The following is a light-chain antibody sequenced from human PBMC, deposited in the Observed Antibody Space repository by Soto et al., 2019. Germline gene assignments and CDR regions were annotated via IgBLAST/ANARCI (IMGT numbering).Light chain of an antibody. J-gene: IGLJ1*01. Sequence: QSVLTQSPSASASLGASVKLTCTLSSGHSNYAIAWHQQQPEKGPRYLMKVNSDGSHRKGDGIPDCFSGSSSGAQRYLTISSLQSEDEADYYCQTWGTGIRVFGTGTKLTVL. CDR3: QTWGTGIRV. CDR1: SGHSNYA. V-gene: IGLV4-69*01. CDR2: VNSDGSH.